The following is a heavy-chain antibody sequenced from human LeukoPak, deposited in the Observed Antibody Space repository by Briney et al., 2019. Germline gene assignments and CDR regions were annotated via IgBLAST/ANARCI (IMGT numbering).Heavy chain of an antibody. CDR2: INTNTGNP. J-gene: IGHJ4*02. Sequence: ASVKVSCKASGYTFTGYYMHWVRQAPGQGLEWMGWINTNTGNPTYAQGFTGRFVFSLDTSVSTAYLQISSLKAEDTAVYYCARAEYTDDIVVVPAAADYWGQGTLVTVSS. CDR1: GYTFTGYY. CDR3: ARAEYTDDIVVVPAAADY. D-gene: IGHD2-2*01. V-gene: IGHV7-4-1*02.